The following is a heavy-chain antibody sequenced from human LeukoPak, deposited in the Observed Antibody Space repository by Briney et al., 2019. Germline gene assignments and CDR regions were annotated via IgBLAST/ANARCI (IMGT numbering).Heavy chain of an antibody. V-gene: IGHV4-59*01. J-gene: IGHJ4*02. CDR1: GGSISSYY. Sequence: PSETLSLTCTVSGGSISSYYWSWIRQPPGKGLEWIGYIYYSGSTNYNPSLKSRVTTSVDTSKNQFSLKLSSVTAADTAVYYCARARRGTSQHVDYWGQGTLVTVSS. CDR3: ARARRGTSQHVDY. D-gene: IGHD3-10*01. CDR2: IYYSGST.